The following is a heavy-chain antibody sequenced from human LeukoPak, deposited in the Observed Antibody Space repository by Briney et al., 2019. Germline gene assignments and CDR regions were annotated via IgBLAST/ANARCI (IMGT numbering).Heavy chain of an antibody. CDR1: GYTFTIYY. CDR3: ARANPLYCSSTTCLFDY. Sequence: ASVKVSCKASGYTFTIYYMHWVRQAPGQGLEWMGWINPNSGATTYAQRFQGRVTMTRDTSISTAYMELSGLTSDDTAVYYCARANPLYCSSTTCLFDYWGQGTLVTVSS. D-gene: IGHD2-2*01. CDR2: INPNSGAT. V-gene: IGHV1-2*02. J-gene: IGHJ4*02.